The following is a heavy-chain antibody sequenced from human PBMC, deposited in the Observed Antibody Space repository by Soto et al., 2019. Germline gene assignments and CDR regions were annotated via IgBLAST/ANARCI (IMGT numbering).Heavy chain of an antibody. CDR3: ARGTHGGDYGVYYFDY. J-gene: IGHJ4*02. V-gene: IGHV4-31*03. CDR2: IYYSGST. D-gene: IGHD4-17*01. CDR1: GGSISSGGYY. Sequence: TLSLTCTVSGGSISSGGYYWSWIRQHPGKGLEWIGYIYYSGSTYYNPSLKSRVTISVDTSKNQFSLKLSSVTAADTAVYYCARGTHGGDYGVYYFDYWGQGTLVTVSS.